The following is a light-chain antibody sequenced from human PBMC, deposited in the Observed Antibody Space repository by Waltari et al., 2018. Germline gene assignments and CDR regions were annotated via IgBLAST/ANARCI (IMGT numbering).Light chain of an antibody. CDR1: QDINNY. CDR3: QQYDSLPVT. Sequence: DIHMTQSPSYLSASVGERVTFTCQASQDINNYLNWYHQKPGKAPKFLIYDASKLETGVPSRFSGSGSGTTFTFTISYLEPEDVGTYYCQQYDSLPVTFGGGTKVEI. CDR2: DAS. J-gene: IGKJ4*01. V-gene: IGKV1-33*01.